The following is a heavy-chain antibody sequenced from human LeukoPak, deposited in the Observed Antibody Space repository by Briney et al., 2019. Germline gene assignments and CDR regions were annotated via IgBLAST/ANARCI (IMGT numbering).Heavy chain of an antibody. CDR3: ARDLDYYDSSGLGY. D-gene: IGHD3-22*01. CDR2: ISYDGSNK. Sequence: GGSLRLSCAASGFTFSSYAMHWVRQAPGKGLEWVAVISYDGSNKYYADSVKGRFTISRDNSKNTLYLQMNSLRAEDTAVYYCARDLDYYDSSGLGYWGQGTLVTVSS. V-gene: IGHV3-30-3*01. J-gene: IGHJ4*02. CDR1: GFTFSSYA.